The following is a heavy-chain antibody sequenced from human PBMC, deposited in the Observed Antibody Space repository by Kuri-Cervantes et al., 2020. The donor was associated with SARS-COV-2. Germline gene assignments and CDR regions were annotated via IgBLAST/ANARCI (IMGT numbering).Heavy chain of an antibody. D-gene: IGHD3-9*01. J-gene: IGHJ4*02. CDR3: ARDLTGPFDS. CDR1: GGSASSYY. Sequence: SETLSLTCSVSGGSASSYYWSWIRQPPGKGLEWIGYISDSGNTDYNPSLRSRVSMSIQMSKKQFSLSLSSVTAADTAVYYCARDLTGPFDSWGQGTLVTVSS. V-gene: IGHV4-59*02. CDR2: ISDSGNT.